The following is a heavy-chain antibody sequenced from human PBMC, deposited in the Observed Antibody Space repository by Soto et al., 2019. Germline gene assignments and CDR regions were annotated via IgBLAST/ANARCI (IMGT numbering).Heavy chain of an antibody. J-gene: IGHJ4*02. V-gene: IGHV1-18*01. CDR2: ISAHNGNT. Sequence: QVHLVQSGAEVKKPGASVKVSCKASGYTFTSYGITGVRQAPGQGLEWMGWISAHNGNTDYAQKLQGRDIVTRDTSTSTAYMELRSLRSGDTAVYYCARGRYGDYWGQGAVVTVSS. CDR3: ARGRYGDY. D-gene: IGHD1-1*01. CDR1: GYTFTSYG.